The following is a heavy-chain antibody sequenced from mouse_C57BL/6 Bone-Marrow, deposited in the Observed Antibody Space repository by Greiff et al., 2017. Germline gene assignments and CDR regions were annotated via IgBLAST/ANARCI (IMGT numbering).Heavy chain of an antibody. CDR3: ARWLLGAMDY. CDR1: GFTFSSYA. D-gene: IGHD2-3*01. V-gene: IGHV5-4*03. Sequence: EVKLVESGGGLVKPGGSLKLSCAASGFTFSSYAMSWVRQTPEKRLEWVATISDGGSYTYYPDNVKGRFTISRDNAKNNLYLQMSHLKSEDTAMYYGARWLLGAMDYWGQGTSVTVSS. CDR2: ISDGGSYT. J-gene: IGHJ4*01.